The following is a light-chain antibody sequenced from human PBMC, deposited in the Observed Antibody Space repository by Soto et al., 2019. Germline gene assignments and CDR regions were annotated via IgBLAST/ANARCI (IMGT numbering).Light chain of an antibody. V-gene: IGKV3-15*01. J-gene: IGKJ1*01. CDR2: GAS. CDR1: QSVGRN. Sequence: EIVMTQSPATLSVSPGERATLSCRASQSVGRNLAWYQQKPGQAPRLLIYGASTRATGIPARFSGSGSGTEFTLTISSLQSEDFAVYYCQQCDHWLRTFGQGTKVEIK. CDR3: QQCDHWLRT.